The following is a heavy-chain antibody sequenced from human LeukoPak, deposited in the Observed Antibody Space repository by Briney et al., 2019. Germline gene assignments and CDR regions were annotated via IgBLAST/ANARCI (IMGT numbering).Heavy chain of an antibody. V-gene: IGHV4-59*08. J-gene: IGHJ4*02. CDR1: GGSISSYY. Sequence: SETLSLTCTVPGGSISSYYWSWIRQPPGKGLEWIGDIYYSGSTNYNPSLKSRVTISVDTSKNQFSLRLSSVTAADTAVYYSARLASGSYGPLTPFDYWGQGTLVTVSS. CDR2: IYYSGST. CDR3: ARLASGSYGPLTPFDY. D-gene: IGHD1-26*01.